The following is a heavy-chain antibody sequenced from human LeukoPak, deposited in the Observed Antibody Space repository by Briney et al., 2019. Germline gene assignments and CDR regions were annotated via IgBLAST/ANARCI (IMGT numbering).Heavy chain of an antibody. CDR3: ARHPYSYGYWGVEDYYYGMDV. J-gene: IGHJ6*02. CDR1: GGSISSGTYY. V-gene: IGHV4-39*01. Sequence: PSETLSLTCTVSGGSISSGTYYWGWIRQPPGKGLEWIGSIYYSGSTYYNPSLKSRVTISVDTSKNQFSLKLSSVTAADTAVYYCARHPYSYGYWGVEDYYYGMDVWGQGTTVTVSS. D-gene: IGHD5-18*01. CDR2: IYYSGST.